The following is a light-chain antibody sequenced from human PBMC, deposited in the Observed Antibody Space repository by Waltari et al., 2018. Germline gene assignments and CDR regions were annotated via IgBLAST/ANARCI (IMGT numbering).Light chain of an antibody. CDR3: QQYNNWPRT. V-gene: IGKV3-15*01. Sequence: ETVMTQSPATLSVSPGQRATLPCRASQSVNSNLASFQHKPGQGPRLLIYHASTRATDIPARFSGSGSGTEFTLTIGSLQTEDFAVYYCQQYNNWPRTFGQGTKLEI. CDR1: QSVNSN. CDR2: HAS. J-gene: IGKJ2*01.